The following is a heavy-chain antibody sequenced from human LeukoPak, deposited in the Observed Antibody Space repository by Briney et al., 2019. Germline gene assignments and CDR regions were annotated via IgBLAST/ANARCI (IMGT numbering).Heavy chain of an antibody. J-gene: IGHJ4*02. V-gene: IGHV3-23*01. Sequence: GGSLRLSCAASGFTFSDYAMSWVRQAPGKGLEWVSLIRVSGGSTDYADSVKGRVTISRDNSKHTLYLQMNSLRAEDTAVYYCARDPSGSGPDFDYWGQGTLVTVSS. CDR1: GFTFSDYA. CDR2: IRVSGGST. D-gene: IGHD3-10*01. CDR3: ARDPSGSGPDFDY.